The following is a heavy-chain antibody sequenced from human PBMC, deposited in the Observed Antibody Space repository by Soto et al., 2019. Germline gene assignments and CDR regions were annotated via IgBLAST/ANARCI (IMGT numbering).Heavy chain of an antibody. CDR2: IFYSGST. V-gene: IGHV4-39*07. J-gene: IGHJ4*02. CDR1: GGSISSSSYY. D-gene: IGHD6-13*01. CDR3: ARYIAASGTYYLDF. Sequence: PSETLSLTCTVSGGSISSSSYYWGWIRQPPGKGLEWIGSIFYSGSTYYDPSLKSRVTMSVDTSKNQFSLRLSSVTAADTAVYYCARYIAASGTYYLDFWGQGTLVTVSS.